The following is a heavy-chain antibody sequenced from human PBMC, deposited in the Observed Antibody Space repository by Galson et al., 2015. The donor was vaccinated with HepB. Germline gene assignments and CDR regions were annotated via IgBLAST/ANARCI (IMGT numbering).Heavy chain of an antibody. CDR3: ARLIAPPDTVTISYYYYGMDV. V-gene: IGHV5-10-1*01. D-gene: IGHD4-17*01. J-gene: IGHJ6*02. Sequence: SGAEVKKPGESLRISCKGSGYSFTSYWISWVRQMPGKGLEWMGRIDPSDSYTNYSPSFQGHVTISADKSISTAYVQWSSLKASDTATYYCARLIAPPDTVTISYYYYGMDVWGQGTTVTVSS. CDR1: GYSFTSYW. CDR2: IDPSDSYT.